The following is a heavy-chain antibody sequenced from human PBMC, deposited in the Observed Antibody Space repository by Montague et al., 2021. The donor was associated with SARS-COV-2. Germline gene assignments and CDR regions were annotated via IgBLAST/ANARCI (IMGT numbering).Heavy chain of an antibody. D-gene: IGHD1-26*01. V-gene: IGHV3-23*01. J-gene: IGHJ4*02. CDR1: GFTFTSYG. CDR3: AKRGSYFFDY. CDR2: ITVSGAGT. Sequence: SLRLSWAASGFTFTSYGMAWVRQAPGKGLEWVSVITVSGAGTYYAESVEGRFTISRDHSRNTLFLQMNSLRAEDTAVYYCAKRGSYFFDYWGQGTLVTVSS.